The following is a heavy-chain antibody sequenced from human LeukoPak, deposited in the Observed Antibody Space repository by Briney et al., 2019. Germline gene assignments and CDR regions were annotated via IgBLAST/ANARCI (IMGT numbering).Heavy chain of an antibody. CDR2: INPDNFNT. Sequence: GASVKVSCKASGYTFTSYGITWVRHAPGQGLEWMGWINPDNFNTNYAQKFQGRVTMITDTSTSTAYMELRSLRSDDTAVYYCAIGGILRSNYFAMDVWGQGTTVIVSS. D-gene: IGHD1-26*01. CDR3: AIGGILRSNYFAMDV. J-gene: IGHJ6*02. V-gene: IGHV1-18*01. CDR1: GYTFTSYG.